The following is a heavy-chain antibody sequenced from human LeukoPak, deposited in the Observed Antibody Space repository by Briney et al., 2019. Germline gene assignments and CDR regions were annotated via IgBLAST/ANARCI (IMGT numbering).Heavy chain of an antibody. CDR1: GYTFSSYA. CDR2: ISGSGGST. Sequence: GASVKVSCKASGYTFSSYAMSWVRQAPGKGLEWVSAISGSGGSTYYADSVKGRFTISRDNSKNTLYLQMNSLRAEDTAVYYCAKVGYCSSTSCYRSGGFDYWGQGTLVTVSS. CDR3: AKVGYCSSTSCYRSGGFDY. V-gene: IGHV3-23*01. J-gene: IGHJ4*02. D-gene: IGHD2-2*02.